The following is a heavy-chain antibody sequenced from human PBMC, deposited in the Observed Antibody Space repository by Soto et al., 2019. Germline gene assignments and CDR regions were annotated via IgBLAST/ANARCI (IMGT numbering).Heavy chain of an antibody. CDR2: IYHRGNT. V-gene: IGHV4-39*02. CDR3: ARERGLHLGELSKLYNWFDP. CDR1: GGSISSSSSY. J-gene: IGHJ5*02. D-gene: IGHD3-16*02. Sequence: SETLSLTCTVSGGSISSSSSYWGWIRQPPGKGLEWVGSIYHRGNTYYNPSLKSRVTISVDTSKNQFSLHLTSVTAADTAVYFCARERGLHLGELSKLYNWFDPWGQGTLVTVSS.